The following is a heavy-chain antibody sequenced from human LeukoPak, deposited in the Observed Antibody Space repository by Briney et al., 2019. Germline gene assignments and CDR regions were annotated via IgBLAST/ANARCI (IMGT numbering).Heavy chain of an antibody. V-gene: IGHV3-73*01. CDR3: TRPPTYYYYGMDV. J-gene: IGHJ6*02. CDR1: GFTFSGSA. CDR2: IRGKANSYAT. Sequence: GGSLRLSCAASGFTFSGSAMHWVRQASGKGLEWVGRIRGKANSYATAYAASVKGRFTISRDDSKNTAYLQMNSLKTEDTAVYYCTRPPTYYYYGMDVWGQGTTVTVSS.